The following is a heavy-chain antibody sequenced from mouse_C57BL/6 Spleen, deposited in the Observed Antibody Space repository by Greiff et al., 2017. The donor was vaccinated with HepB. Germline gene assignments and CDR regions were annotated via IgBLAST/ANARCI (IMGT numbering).Heavy chain of an antibody. CDR2: ISDGGSYT. CDR1: GFTFSSYA. J-gene: IGHJ4*01. Sequence: EVKVVESGGGLVKPGGSLKLSCAASGFTFSSYAMSWVRQTPEKRLEWVATISDGGSYTYYPDNVKGRFTISRDNAKNNLYLQMSHLKSEDTAMYYCARDKGYSNAMDYWGQGTSVTVSS. V-gene: IGHV5-4*01. D-gene: IGHD2-5*01. CDR3: ARDKGYSNAMDY.